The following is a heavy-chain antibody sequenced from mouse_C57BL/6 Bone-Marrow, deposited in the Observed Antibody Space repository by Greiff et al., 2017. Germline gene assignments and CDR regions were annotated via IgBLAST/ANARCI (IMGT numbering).Heavy chain of an antibody. J-gene: IGHJ1*03. Sequence: QVQLQQPGAELVRPGTSVKLSCKASGYTFTSYWMHWVKQRPGQGLEWIGVIDPSDSYTNYNQKFKGKATLTVDTSSSRAYMQLSSLTSEDSAVYYCAGGNYEGYWYFDVWGTGTTVTVSS. CDR3: AGGNYEGYWYFDV. CDR2: IDPSDSYT. D-gene: IGHD2-1*01. V-gene: IGHV1-59*01. CDR1: GYTFTSYW.